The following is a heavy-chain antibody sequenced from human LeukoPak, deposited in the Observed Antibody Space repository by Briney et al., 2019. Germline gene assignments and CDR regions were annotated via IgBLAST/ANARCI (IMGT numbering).Heavy chain of an antibody. CDR3: ASPTYYDFWSGSGARSYGMDV. D-gene: IGHD3-3*01. V-gene: IGHV4-34*12. Sequence: SETLSLTCAVYGGSFSGYYWSWIRQPPGKGLEWIGEIIHSGSTNYNPSLKSRVTISVDTSKNQFSLKLSSVTAADTAVYYCASPTYYDFWSGSGARSYGMDVWGQGTTVTVSS. CDR1: GGSFSGYY. CDR2: IIHSGST. J-gene: IGHJ6*02.